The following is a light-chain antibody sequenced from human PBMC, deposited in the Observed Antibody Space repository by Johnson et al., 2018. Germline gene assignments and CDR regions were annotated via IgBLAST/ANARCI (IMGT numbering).Light chain of an antibody. J-gene: IGLJ1*01. Sequence: QSVLTQPPSVSAAPGQKVTISCSGSSSNIGNNYVSWYQQLPGTAPKLLIYENNKRPSGIPDRLSGSKSGTSATLGITGLQTGDEADYYCGTWDSSLSAGNVFGTVPKFTVL. CDR3: GTWDSSLSAGNV. CDR1: SSNIGNNY. V-gene: IGLV1-51*02. CDR2: ENN.